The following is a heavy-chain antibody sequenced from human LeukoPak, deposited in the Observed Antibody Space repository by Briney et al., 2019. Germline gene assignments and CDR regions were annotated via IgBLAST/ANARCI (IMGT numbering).Heavy chain of an antibody. D-gene: IGHD3-22*01. V-gene: IGHV4-4*07. Sequence: SETLSLTCTVSGGSTSSYYWSWIRQPAGKGLEWIGRIYTSGSTNYNPSLKSRVTMSVDTSKNQFSLKLSSVTAADTAVYYCARLAFYYDSSGYYQYYFDYWGQGTLVTVSS. CDR3: ARLAFYYDSSGYYQYYFDY. J-gene: IGHJ4*02. CDR1: GGSTSSYY. CDR2: IYTSGST.